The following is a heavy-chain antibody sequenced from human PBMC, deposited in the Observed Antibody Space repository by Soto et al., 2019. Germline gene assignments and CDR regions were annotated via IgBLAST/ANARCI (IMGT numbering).Heavy chain of an antibody. V-gene: IGHV1-3*01. CDR3: ARGGGGGFGDYGDGDV. CDR2: INAGNGNT. D-gene: IGHD4-17*01. Sequence: QVPLVQSGAEVKKPGASVKVSCKASGYTFTSYAMHWVRQAPGQRLEWMGWINAGNGNTKYSQKFQGRVTITRDTSASTAYMELSSLRSEDTAVYYCARGGGGGFGDYGDGDVWGKGTTVTVSS. J-gene: IGHJ6*04. CDR1: GYTFTSYA.